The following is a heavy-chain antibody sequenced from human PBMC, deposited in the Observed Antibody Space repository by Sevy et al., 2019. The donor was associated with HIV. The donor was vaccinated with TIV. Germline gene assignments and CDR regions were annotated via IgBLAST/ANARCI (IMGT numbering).Heavy chain of an antibody. CDR2: IKQDGSEK. CDR3: ARYSPYYDFWSGYSGGYYFDY. V-gene: IGHV3-7*01. Sequence: GGSLRLSCAASGFTFSSYWMSWVRQAPGKGLEWVANIKQDGSEKYYVDSVKGRFTISRDNAKNSLYLQMNSLRAEVTAVYYCARYSPYYDFWSGYSGGYYFDYWGQGTLVTVSS. D-gene: IGHD3-3*01. J-gene: IGHJ4*02. CDR1: GFTFSSYW.